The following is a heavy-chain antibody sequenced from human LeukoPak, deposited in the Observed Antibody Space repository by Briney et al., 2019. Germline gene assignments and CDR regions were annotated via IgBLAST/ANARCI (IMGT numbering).Heavy chain of an antibody. CDR2: IYSGGST. V-gene: IGHV3-66*01. CDR1: GFTVSSNY. CDR3: ARFATYSSGWYLDY. J-gene: IGHJ4*02. D-gene: IGHD6-19*01. Sequence: PGGSLRLSCAASGFTVSSNYMSWVRQAPGKGLEWVSVIYSGGSTYYADSVKGRLTISRDNSKNTLYLQMNSLRAEDTAVYYCARFATYSSGWYLDYWGQGTLVTVSS.